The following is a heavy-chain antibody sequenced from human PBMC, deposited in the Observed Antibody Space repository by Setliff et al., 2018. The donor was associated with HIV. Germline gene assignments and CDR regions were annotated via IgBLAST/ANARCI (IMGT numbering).Heavy chain of an antibody. D-gene: IGHD3-16*01. CDR2: ISYDGSDK. CDR3: VRGPIHGGFDF. V-gene: IGHV3-30*12. J-gene: IGHJ4*02. Sequence: GGSLRLSCAASGFTFSSYGMHWVRQAPGKGLEWVAVISYDGSDKYYVDAVKGRFTVSRDNAKNTVYLQMNSLRAEDTAVYYCVRGPIHGGFDFWGQGALVTVSS. CDR1: GFTFSSYG.